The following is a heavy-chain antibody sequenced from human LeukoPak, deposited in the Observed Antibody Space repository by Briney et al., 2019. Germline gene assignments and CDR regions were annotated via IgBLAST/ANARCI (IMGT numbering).Heavy chain of an antibody. V-gene: IGHV3-NL1*01. CDR3: ASEDKFVVVTAMPNAFDI. Sequence: GGSLRLSCAASGFTFSSYGMHWVRQAPGKGLEWVAVIYSGGSTYYADSVKGRFTISRDNSKNTLYLQMNSLRAEDTAVYYCASEDKFVVVTAMPNAFDIWGQGTMVTVSS. CDR2: IYSGGST. CDR1: GFTFSSYG. J-gene: IGHJ3*02. D-gene: IGHD2-21*02.